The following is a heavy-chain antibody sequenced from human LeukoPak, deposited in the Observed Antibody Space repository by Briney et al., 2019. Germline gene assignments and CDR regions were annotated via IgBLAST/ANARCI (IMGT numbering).Heavy chain of an antibody. V-gene: IGHV3-48*02. J-gene: IGHJ3*02. Sequence: GGSLRLSCAASGFTFSSYSMNWVRQAPGKGLEWVSYISSSSSTIYYADSVKGRFTISRDNAKSSLYLQMNSLRDEDTAVYYCARDLQFEADYGDYGAFDIWGQGTMVTVSS. CDR2: ISSSSSTI. CDR3: ARDLQFEADYGDYGAFDI. D-gene: IGHD4-17*01. CDR1: GFTFSSYS.